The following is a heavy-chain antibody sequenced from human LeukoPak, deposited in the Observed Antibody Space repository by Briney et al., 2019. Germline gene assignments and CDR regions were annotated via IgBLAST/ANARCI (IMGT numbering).Heavy chain of an antibody. Sequence: PVKVSCKASGFTFTSSAMQWVRQARGQRLEWIGWIVVGSGNTNYAQKFQERVTITRDMSTSTAYMELSSLRSEDTAVYYCAAAGGAARSDFDYWGQGTLVTVSS. CDR2: IVVGSGNT. J-gene: IGHJ4*02. CDR3: AAAGGAARSDFDY. CDR1: GFTFTSSA. D-gene: IGHD3-16*01. V-gene: IGHV1-58*02.